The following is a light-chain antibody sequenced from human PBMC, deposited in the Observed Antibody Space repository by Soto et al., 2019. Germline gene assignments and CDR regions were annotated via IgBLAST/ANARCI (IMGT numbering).Light chain of an antibody. J-gene: IGKJ1*01. CDR1: QSVSSSF. CDR2: GAS. Sequence: EIVLTQSPGTLSLSPGERATLSCRASQSVSSSFLAWYQQKPGQAPRLLIYGASSSATGIPDRFSGSGSGTDFTLTISRLEPEDFAVYYCQQYYSSPLTFGQGTKVEIK. V-gene: IGKV3-20*01. CDR3: QQYYSSPLT.